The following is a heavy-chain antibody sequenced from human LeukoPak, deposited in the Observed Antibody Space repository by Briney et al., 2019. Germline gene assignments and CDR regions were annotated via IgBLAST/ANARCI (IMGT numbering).Heavy chain of an antibody. V-gene: IGHV4-39*01. D-gene: IGHD3-9*01. Sequence: NPPQRLSLTCLVSAAYTTTTNYYCARLRHPGGKGLDWIASIFYNGNTYYNPSPKSRVSISIYTSIKQISLQLRSVSATDTAIYYCARRSRLYKHETTGYHDSWGQGTLVTVSS. J-gene: IGHJ4*02. CDR1: AAYTTTTNYY. CDR3: ARRSRLYKHETTGYHDS. CDR2: IFYNGNT.